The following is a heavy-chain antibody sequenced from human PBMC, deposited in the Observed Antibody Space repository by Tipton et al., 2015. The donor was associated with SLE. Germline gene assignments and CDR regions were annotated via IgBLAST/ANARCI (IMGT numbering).Heavy chain of an antibody. J-gene: IGHJ3*02. CDR1: GYTFTGYY. V-gene: IGHV1-2*06. D-gene: IGHD6-13*01. CDR2: LNPNSGGT. CDR3: ARDGTVAGTGGAFDI. Sequence: QLVQSGAEVKKPGASVKVSCKASGYTFTGYYIHWMRQAPGEGLEWMGRLNPNSGGTNYAQKFQGRVTMTRDTSISTAYMELSRLRSDDTAVYYCARDGTVAGTGGAFDIWGQGTMVTVSS.